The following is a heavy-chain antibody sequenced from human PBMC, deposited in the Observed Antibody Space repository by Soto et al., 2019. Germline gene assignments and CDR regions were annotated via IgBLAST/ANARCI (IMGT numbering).Heavy chain of an antibody. CDR1: GFTFSKHW. Sequence: EVQLVESGGGLVQSGGSLRLSCAASGFTFSKHWMHWVRQAPGKGLVWVSHIKTDGSFTRDADSVKGRFTISRDNARNTMYLQMNSLSAEDTAVYYCARANNWSLDYWGQGTLVTVSS. J-gene: IGHJ4*02. V-gene: IGHV3-74*01. D-gene: IGHD1-1*01. CDR3: ARANNWSLDY. CDR2: IKTDGSFT.